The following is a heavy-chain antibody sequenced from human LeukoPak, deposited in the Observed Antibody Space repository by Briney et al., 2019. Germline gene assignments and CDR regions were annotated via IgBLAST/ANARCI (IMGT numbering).Heavy chain of an antibody. CDR3: ARAASGYDYPYYFDY. CDR2: ISSSSYI. V-gene: IGHV3-21*01. J-gene: IGHJ4*02. D-gene: IGHD5-12*01. CDR1: GFTFSSYS. Sequence: GGSLRLSCAASGFTFSSYSMNWVRQAPGKGLEWVSSISSSSYIYYADSVKGRFTISRDNAKNSLYLQMNSLRAEDTAVYYCARAASGYDYPYYFDYWGQGTLVTVSS.